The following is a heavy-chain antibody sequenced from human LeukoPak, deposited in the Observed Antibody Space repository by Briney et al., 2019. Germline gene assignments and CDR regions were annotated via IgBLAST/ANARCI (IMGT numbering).Heavy chain of an antibody. CDR3: AKSSSSWYSRVWFDP. Sequence: GGSLRLSCAASGFTFSSYAMSWVRQAPGKGLEWVPAISGSGGSTYYADSVKGRFTISRDNSKNTLYLQMNSLRAEDTAVYYCAKSSSSWYSRVWFDPWGQGTLVTVSS. D-gene: IGHD6-13*01. J-gene: IGHJ5*02. CDR1: GFTFSSYA. V-gene: IGHV3-23*01. CDR2: ISGSGGST.